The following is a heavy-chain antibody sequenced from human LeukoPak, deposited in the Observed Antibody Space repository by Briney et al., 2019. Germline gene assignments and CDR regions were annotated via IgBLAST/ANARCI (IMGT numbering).Heavy chain of an antibody. Sequence: GGSLRLSCGASGFTFSGYSMNWVRQAPGKGLEWVSYISSTSSIISYADSVKGRFTISRDNAKNTLYLQMNSLRAEDTAVYYCARDSYGMDVWGQGTTVTVSS. J-gene: IGHJ6*02. CDR3: ARDSYGMDV. CDR1: GFTFSGYS. CDR2: ISSTSSII. V-gene: IGHV3-48*01.